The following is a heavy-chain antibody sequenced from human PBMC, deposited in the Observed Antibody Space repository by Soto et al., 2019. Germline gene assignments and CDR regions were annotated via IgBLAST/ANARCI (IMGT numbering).Heavy chain of an antibody. D-gene: IGHD4-17*01. J-gene: IGHJ3*02. CDR3: ARRKGDYFAFDI. V-gene: IGHV5-10-1*01. CDR2: IDPSDSYT. CDR1: GYSFTIYW. Sequence: PGESLKISCNGSGYSFTIYWISWVRQMPGKGLEWMGRIDPSDSYTNYSPSFQGHVTISADKSISTAYLQWSSLKASDTAMYYCARRKGDYFAFDILGQGTMVTVSS.